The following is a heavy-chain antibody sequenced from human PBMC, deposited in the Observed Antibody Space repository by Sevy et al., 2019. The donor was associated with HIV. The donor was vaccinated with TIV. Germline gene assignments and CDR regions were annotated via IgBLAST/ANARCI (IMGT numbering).Heavy chain of an antibody. V-gene: IGHV3-74*01. CDR1: GFTFSSYW. CDR3: INIARKRANRTRYRKMNGRGPEDTAVYYWAGGSPYSNYLRSHMNNYYYYGMDV. J-gene: IGHJ6*02. CDR2: INSDGSST. Sequence: GGSLRLSCAASGFTFSSYWMHWVRQAPGKGLVWVSRINSDGSSTSYADSVKGRFTISTDNAKNTLYLQMNSLRAEEHPRKSDINIARKRANRTRYRKMNGRGPEDTAVYYWAGGSPYSNYLRSHMNNYYYYGMDVWGQGTTVTVSS. D-gene: IGHD3-10*01.